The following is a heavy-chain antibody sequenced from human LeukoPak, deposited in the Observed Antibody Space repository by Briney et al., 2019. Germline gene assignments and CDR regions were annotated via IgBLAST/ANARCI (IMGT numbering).Heavy chain of an antibody. V-gene: IGHV4-34*01. J-gene: IGHJ5*02. D-gene: IGHD1-14*01. CDR2: FNHSRNT. CDR1: GGFFSGYN. Sequence: SETLSLTCAVYGGFFSGYNWSGLRQPPGKGLEWIGDFNHSRNTNYNPSLKSRVTISVDTSNNHFSLQLSPMTAADTAVYYCARREWITGTGSSLFDPWGQGTLVTVSS. CDR3: ARREWITGTGSSLFDP.